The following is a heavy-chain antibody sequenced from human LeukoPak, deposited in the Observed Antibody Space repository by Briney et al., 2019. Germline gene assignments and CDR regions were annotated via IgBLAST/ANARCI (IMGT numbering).Heavy chain of an antibody. CDR3: ARDLRSSSSSGINYYGMDV. Sequence: PSETLSLTCTVSGGSISRSGYYWSWIRQHPGKGLEWIGYIYYSGSTYYNPSLKSRVTISVDTSKNQFSLKLSSVTAADTAVYYCARDLRSSSSSGINYYGMDVWGQGTTVTVSS. CDR2: IYYSGST. CDR1: GGSISRSGYY. D-gene: IGHD6-6*01. J-gene: IGHJ6*02. V-gene: IGHV4-31*03.